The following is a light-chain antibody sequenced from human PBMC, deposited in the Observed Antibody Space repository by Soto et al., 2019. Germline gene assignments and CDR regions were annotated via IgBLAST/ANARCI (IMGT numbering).Light chain of an antibody. J-gene: IGKJ3*01. CDR3: QQYYSTPFT. V-gene: IGKV4-1*01. CDR1: QSVLYSSNNKNY. Sequence: DIVMTQSPDSLAVSLGERATINCKSSQSVLYSSNNKNYLAWYQQKPGQPPKLLIYWASTRESGVPDRFSGSGSGTDFTLTISSLQAEDVAVYSCQQYYSTPFTFGPGTKVYIK. CDR2: WAS.